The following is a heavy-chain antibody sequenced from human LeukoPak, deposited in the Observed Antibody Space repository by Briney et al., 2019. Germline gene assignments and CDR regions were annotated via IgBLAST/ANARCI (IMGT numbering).Heavy chain of an antibody. Sequence: KPSETLSLTCTVSGGSITNYYWSWIRQPPGKGLEWIGYIHYSGSTKYKSSLKSRVTISVDTSKNQFSLKVTSVTAADTALYYCARERIERYTYASSDFDYWGRGTLVTVSS. CDR2: IHYSGST. V-gene: IGHV4-59*12. CDR1: GGSITNYY. CDR3: ARERIERYTYASSDFDY. D-gene: IGHD5-18*01. J-gene: IGHJ4*02.